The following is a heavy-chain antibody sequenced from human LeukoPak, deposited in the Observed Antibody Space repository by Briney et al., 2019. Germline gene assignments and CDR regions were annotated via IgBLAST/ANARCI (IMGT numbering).Heavy chain of an antibody. J-gene: IGHJ4*02. CDR2: IIPIFGTA. V-gene: IGHV1-69*05. CDR3: ARGFWSGYYFDY. CDR1: GGTFSSYA. Sequence: SVKVSCKASGGTFSSYAISWVRQAPGQGLEWMGRIIPIFGTANYAQKFQGRVTITTDESTSTTYMELSSLRSEDTAVYYCARGFWSGYYFDYWGQGILVTVSP. D-gene: IGHD3-3*01.